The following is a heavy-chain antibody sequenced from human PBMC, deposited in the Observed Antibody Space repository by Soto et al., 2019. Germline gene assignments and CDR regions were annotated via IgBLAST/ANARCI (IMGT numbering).Heavy chain of an antibody. CDR2: IYYSGST. Sequence: SETLSLTCTVSCGSVSSGSYYWSWIRQPPGKGLEWIGYIYYSGSTNYNPSLKSRVTISVDTSKNQFSLKLSSVTAADTAVYYCAREEIWFGELSDYYYYGMDVWGQGTTVTVSS. CDR1: CGSVSSGSYY. D-gene: IGHD3-10*01. J-gene: IGHJ6*02. V-gene: IGHV4-61*01. CDR3: AREEIWFGELSDYYYYGMDV.